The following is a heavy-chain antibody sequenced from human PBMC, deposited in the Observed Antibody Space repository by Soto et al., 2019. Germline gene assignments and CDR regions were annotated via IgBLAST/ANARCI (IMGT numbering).Heavy chain of an antibody. D-gene: IGHD2-15*01. CDR1: GFTFSNYE. CDR3: ATVTTGYCSGGSCPDF. J-gene: IGHJ4*02. CDR2: ISGSGSPR. V-gene: IGHV3-48*03. Sequence: EVQLVESGGTLVQPGGSLRLSCAASGFTFSNYEMNWVRQAPGKGLEWVSYISGSGSPRYYADSVKGRFTVSRDNTKTSLYLQMNSLRAEDTAVYYCATVTTGYCSGGSCPDFWGQGTLVTVSS.